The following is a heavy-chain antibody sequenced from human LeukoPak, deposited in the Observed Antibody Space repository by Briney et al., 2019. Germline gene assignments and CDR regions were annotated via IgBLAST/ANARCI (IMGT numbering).Heavy chain of an antibody. V-gene: IGHV4-31*03. CDR1: GGSISSGGYY. CDR3: ASGGYSSSWYGEYWFDP. D-gene: IGHD6-13*01. J-gene: IGHJ5*02. CDR2: IYYSGST. Sequence: SQTLSLTCTVSGGSISSGGYYRSWIRQHPGKGLEWIGYIYYSGSTYYNPPLKSRVTISVDTSKNQFSLKLSSVTAADTAVYYCASGGYSSSWYGEYWFDPWGQGTLVTVSS.